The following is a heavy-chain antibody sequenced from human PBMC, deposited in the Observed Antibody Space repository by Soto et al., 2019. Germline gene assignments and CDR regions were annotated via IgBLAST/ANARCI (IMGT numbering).Heavy chain of an antibody. Sequence: QVQLVQSGAEVKKPGASVKVSCKASGYTFSSYGISWVRQAPGQGLVWMGWISAYNGNTNYAQKLQGRVTMTTDTSTSPSFLDLRSLRSDDTAIYYCARDKGDGSGSYYGYWGQGTLVTVSS. CDR1: GYTFSSYG. CDR3: ARDKGDGSGSYYGY. D-gene: IGHD3-10*01. J-gene: IGHJ4*02. V-gene: IGHV1-18*01. CDR2: ISAYNGNT.